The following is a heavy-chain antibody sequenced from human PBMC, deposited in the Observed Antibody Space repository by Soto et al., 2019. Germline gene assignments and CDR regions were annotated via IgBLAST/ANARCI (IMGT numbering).Heavy chain of an antibody. J-gene: IGHJ6*02. Sequence: PSETLSLTCTVSGGSVSSGSYYWSWIRQPPGKGLERIGYIHYSGSTNYNSSLQSRVTISVDTSTNQFSLNLSYVTAADTAMYYCAMMDIVLVPSTIPRQNNYYGMDVWGQGTTVTVS. D-gene: IGHD2-2*03. V-gene: IGHV4-61*01. CDR3: AMMDIVLVPSTIPRQNNYYGMDV. CDR2: IHYSGST. CDR1: GGSVSSGSYY.